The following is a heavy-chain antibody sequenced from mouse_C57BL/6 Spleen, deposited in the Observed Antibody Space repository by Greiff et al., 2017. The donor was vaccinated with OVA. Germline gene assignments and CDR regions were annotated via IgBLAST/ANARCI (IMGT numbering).Heavy chain of an antibody. D-gene: IGHD2-5*01. Sequence: EVKLVESGGGLVKPGGSLKISCAASGFTFSDYGMHWVRQAPEKGLEWVAYISSGSSTIYYADTVKGRFTISRDNAKNTLFLQMTSLGSEDTAMYYCARNSNPYFDYWGQGTTLTVSS. J-gene: IGHJ2*01. CDR2: ISSGSSTI. V-gene: IGHV5-17*01. CDR1: GFTFSDYG. CDR3: ARNSNPYFDY.